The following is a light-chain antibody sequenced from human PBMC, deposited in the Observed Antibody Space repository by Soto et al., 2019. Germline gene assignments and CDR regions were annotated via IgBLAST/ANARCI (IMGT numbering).Light chain of an antibody. Sequence: DIQMTQSPSSLSASVGDRVTIICRASQSVSTRLAWYQQKPGKAPKLLIYDASTLESGVPSRFSGRGSGTEFTLTISSLQPDDFATYYCQQYNSYWTFGQGTKVDI. J-gene: IGKJ1*01. CDR1: QSVSTR. CDR2: DAS. CDR3: QQYNSYWT. V-gene: IGKV1-5*02.